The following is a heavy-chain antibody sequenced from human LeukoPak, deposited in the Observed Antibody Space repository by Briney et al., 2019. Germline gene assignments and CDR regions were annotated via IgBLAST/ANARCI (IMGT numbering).Heavy chain of an antibody. CDR1: GYTFTGYY. CDR3: ARDLPVRGGNIEGLIDY. D-gene: IGHD3-16*01. V-gene: IGHV1-2*02. J-gene: IGHJ4*02. Sequence: ASAKVSCKASGYTFTGYYMHWVRQAPGQGLEWMGWINPNSGGTNYAQKFQGRVTMTRDTSISTAYMELSRLRSDDTAVYYCARDLPVRGGNIEGLIDYWGQGTLVTVSS. CDR2: INPNSGGT.